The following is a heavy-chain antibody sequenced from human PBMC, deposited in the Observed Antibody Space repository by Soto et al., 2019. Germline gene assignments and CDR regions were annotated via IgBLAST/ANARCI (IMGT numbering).Heavy chain of an antibody. CDR1: GGSMTNFTYY. V-gene: IGHV4-39*01. D-gene: IGHD2-8*02. CDR2: VYYTGTT. CDR3: ATIPCAVLISWYFDI. Sequence: SETLSLTCTVSGGSMTNFTYYWGWIHQPPGKGLEWIGSVYYTGTTYYNPSLRSRVTVSVDTSRSQFSLKLRSVTAADTAPYHCATIPCAVLISWYFDIWGRGTLVTVSS. J-gene: IGHJ2*01.